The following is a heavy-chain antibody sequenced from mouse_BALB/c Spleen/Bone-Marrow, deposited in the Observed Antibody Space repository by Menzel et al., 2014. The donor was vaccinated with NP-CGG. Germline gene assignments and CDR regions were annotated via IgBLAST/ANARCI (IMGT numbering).Heavy chain of an antibody. CDR2: IYPYNGGT. V-gene: IGHV1S29*02. J-gene: IGHJ4*01. CDR1: GYTFTDYN. D-gene: IGHD2-2*01. CDR3: AREGGYYDAMDY. Sequence: VQLQQSGPELVKPGASVKISCKASGYTFTDYNMQWVKQSHGKSLEWIGYIYPYNGGTGYNQKFRSKATLTVDSSSSTAYMELRNLTSEDSAVYYCAREGGYYDAMDYWGQGTSVTVSS.